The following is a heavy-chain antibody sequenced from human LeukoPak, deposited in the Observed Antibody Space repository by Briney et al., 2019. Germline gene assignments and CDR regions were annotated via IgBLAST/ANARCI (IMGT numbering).Heavy chain of an antibody. CDR1: GFTFSNYA. CDR3: ASRNYYDSSGYYYYYFDY. J-gene: IGHJ4*02. D-gene: IGHD3-22*01. Sequence: GGSLRLSSAASGFTFSNYAMSWVRQAPGKGLEWVSGISGSGTSTYYADSVKGRFTISRDNSKNTLYLQMNSLRAEDTAVYYCASRNYYDSSGYYYYYFDYWGQGILVTVSS. V-gene: IGHV3-23*01. CDR2: ISGSGTST.